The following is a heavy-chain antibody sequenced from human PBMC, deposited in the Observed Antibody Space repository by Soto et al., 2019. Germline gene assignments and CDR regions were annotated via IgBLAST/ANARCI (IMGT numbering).Heavy chain of an antibody. CDR2: INHSGST. CDR3: ARGRRAARREFDY. Sequence: TSETLSLTCAVYGGSFSGYYWSWIRQPPGKGLEWIGEINHSGSTNYNPSLKSRVTISVDTSKNQFSLKLSSVTAADTAVYYCARGRRAARREFDYWGQGTLVTVS. CDR1: GGSFSGYY. V-gene: IGHV4-34*01. D-gene: IGHD6-6*01. J-gene: IGHJ4*02.